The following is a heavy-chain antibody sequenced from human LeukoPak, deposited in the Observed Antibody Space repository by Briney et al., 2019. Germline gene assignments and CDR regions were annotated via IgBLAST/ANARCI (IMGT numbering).Heavy chain of an antibody. J-gene: IGHJ4*02. D-gene: IGHD3-22*01. Sequence: PGESLKISCKGSGYSFTSYWIGGVRQMPGKGLEWRGIIYPGDSDTRYSPSFQGQVTISADESISTADLQWISLKASDTAMYYCARRYDSSGYGDWGQGTLVTVSS. CDR2: IYPGDSDT. V-gene: IGHV5-51*01. CDR3: ARRYDSSGYGD. CDR1: GYSFTSYW.